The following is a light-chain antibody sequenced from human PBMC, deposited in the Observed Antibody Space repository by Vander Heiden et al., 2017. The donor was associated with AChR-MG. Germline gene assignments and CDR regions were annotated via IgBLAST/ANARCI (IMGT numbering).Light chain of an antibody. J-gene: IGLJ2*01. CDR3: AAWDDSLSGVV. Sequence: QSVLTQPPSASGTPGQRTTLSSSGSSSNSGSNYVYWYQQLPGTAPKLLIYGNNQRPSGVPDRFSGSKSGTSASLAISGLRSKDEADYYCAAWDDSLSGVVFGGGTKLTGL. CDR1: SSNSGSNY. V-gene: IGLV1-47*01. CDR2: GNN.